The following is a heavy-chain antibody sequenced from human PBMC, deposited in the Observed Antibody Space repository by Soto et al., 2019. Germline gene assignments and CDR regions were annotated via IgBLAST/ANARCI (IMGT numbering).Heavy chain of an antibody. D-gene: IGHD3-22*01. J-gene: IGHJ4*02. CDR1: GFTFSNYA. CDR2: ISGHDAGT. CDR3: AKDAPGSGWLSDY. V-gene: IGHV3-23*01. Sequence: VGSLRLSCAASGFTFSNYAMSWVRQSAGKGLEWVSTISGHDAGTSYADSVKGRFTISRDNSKNTLYLQMNSLRVEDTAVYYCAKDAPGSGWLSDYWGQGARVTVSS.